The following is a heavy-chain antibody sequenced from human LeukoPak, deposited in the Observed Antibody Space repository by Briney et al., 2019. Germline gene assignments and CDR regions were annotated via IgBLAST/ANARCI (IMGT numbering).Heavy chain of an antibody. D-gene: IGHD1-26*01. CDR1: GYTFNTYG. V-gene: IGHV1-18*01. Sequence: ASVKVSCKASGYTFNTYGITWVRQAPGQGLEWVGWISAYNGNTNYAQNFQGRVTMTTDTSTATAYMELSSLRSDDTAVYYCARDYGVGSTMFDYYWGQGTLVTVSS. CDR2: ISAYNGNT. J-gene: IGHJ4*02. CDR3: ARDYGVGSTMFDYY.